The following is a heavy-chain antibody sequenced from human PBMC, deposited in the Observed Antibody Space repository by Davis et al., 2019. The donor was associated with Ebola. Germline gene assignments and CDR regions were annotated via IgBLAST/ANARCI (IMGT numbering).Heavy chain of an antibody. Sequence: SETLSLTCAVYGGSFTDYYWSWIRQPPGKGLEWIGEINHSGSTNYNPSLRSRATISVDTSKSQFSLKLSSVTAADTAVYYCARAAAWVGATHYWGQGTLVTVSS. CDR1: GGSFTDYY. CDR2: INHSGST. CDR3: ARAAAWVGATHY. V-gene: IGHV4-34*01. D-gene: IGHD1-26*01. J-gene: IGHJ4*02.